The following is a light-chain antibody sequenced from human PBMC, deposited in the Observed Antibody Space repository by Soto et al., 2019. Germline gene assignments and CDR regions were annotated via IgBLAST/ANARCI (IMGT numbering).Light chain of an antibody. Sequence: DIQMTQSPSSLSASVGDRVTITCRASQTVRTYLNWYQHKSGKSPKLLIFDAANLEAGVPSRFSGRGSGTQFTFTISSLQPEDVATYYCQQYENRPLTFGGGTKVE. CDR1: QTVRTY. CDR3: QQYENRPLT. CDR2: DAA. J-gene: IGKJ4*01. V-gene: IGKV1-33*01.